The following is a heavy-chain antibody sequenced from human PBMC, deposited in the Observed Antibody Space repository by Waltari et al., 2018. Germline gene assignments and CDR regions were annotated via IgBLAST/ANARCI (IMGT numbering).Heavy chain of an antibody. V-gene: IGHV4-34*01. J-gene: IGHJ6*02. CDR3: ARATVTTSRWYYYYGMDV. Sequence: QVQLQQWGAGLLKPSETLSLTCAVYGGSFSGYYWSWIRQPPGKGLEWIGEINHSGSTNYSPSLKGRVTISVDTSKNQFSLKLSSVTAADTAVYYCARATVTTSRWYYYYGMDVWGQGTTVTVSS. CDR2: INHSGST. CDR1: GGSFSGYY. D-gene: IGHD4-4*01.